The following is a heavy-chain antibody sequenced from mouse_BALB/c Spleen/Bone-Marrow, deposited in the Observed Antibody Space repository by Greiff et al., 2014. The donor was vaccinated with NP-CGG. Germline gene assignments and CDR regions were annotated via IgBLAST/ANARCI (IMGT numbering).Heavy chain of an antibody. Sequence: QVQLQQSEPELVKPGASVRISCKASGYTFTSYYIHWVKQRPGQGLEWIGWIYPGNVNTKYNEKFKVKATLTADKSSSTAYMQLSSLISEDSAVYFCARHKWAMDYWGQGTSVTVSS. CDR3: ARHKWAMDY. J-gene: IGHJ4*01. CDR1: GYTFTSYY. CDR2: IYPGNVNT. V-gene: IGHV1S56*01. D-gene: IGHD1-3*01.